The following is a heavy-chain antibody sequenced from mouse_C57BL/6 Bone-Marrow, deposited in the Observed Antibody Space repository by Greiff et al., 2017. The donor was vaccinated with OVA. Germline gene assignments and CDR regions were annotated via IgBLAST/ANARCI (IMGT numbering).Heavy chain of an antibody. CDR2: INPNSGST. J-gene: IGHJ2*01. V-gene: IGHV1-64*01. CDR3: ARMGLRQGYFDY. Sequence: QVQLQQPGAELVKPGASVKLSCKASGYTFTSYWMHWVKQRPGQGLEWIGMINPNSGSTNYNEKFKSKATLTVDKSSSTAYMQLSSLTSEDSAVYYCARMGLRQGYFDYWGQGTTLTVSS. D-gene: IGHD2-4*01. CDR1: GYTFTSYW.